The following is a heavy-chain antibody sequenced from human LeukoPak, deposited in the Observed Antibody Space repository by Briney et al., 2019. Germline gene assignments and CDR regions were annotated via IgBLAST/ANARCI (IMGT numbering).Heavy chain of an antibody. Sequence: GASVKVSCKASGGTFSSYAISWVRQAPGQGLEWMGGIISDFNITHYPQKFQGRVTITADDSTSTAYMELSSPRFEDTAVYYCSKDLYGMDVWGKGTTVTVSS. V-gene: IGHV1-69*13. J-gene: IGHJ6*04. CDR1: GGTFSSYA. CDR2: IISDFNIT. CDR3: SKDLYGMDV.